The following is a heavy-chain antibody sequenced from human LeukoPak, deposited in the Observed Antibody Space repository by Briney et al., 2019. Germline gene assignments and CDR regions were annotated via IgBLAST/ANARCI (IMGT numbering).Heavy chain of an antibody. CDR2: IYYSGST. Sequence: RPSETLSLTCTVSGGSISSYYWSWIRQPPGKGLEWIGYIYYSGSTNYNPSLKSQVTISVDTSKNQFSLKLSSVTAADTAVYYCAGLSIVGATTLDYWGQGTLVTVSS. CDR3: AGLSIVGATTLDY. V-gene: IGHV4-59*01. CDR1: GGSISSYY. D-gene: IGHD1-26*01. J-gene: IGHJ4*02.